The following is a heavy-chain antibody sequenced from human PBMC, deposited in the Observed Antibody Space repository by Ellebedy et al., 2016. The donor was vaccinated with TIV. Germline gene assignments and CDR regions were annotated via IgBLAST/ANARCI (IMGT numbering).Heavy chain of an antibody. Sequence: PGGSLRLSCKGSGYRFASYWISWVRQMPGKGLEWMGNIYPGDSNTAYSPSFQGQVTISADKSISSAYLQWSSLKASDTAMYYCVRGPLGYCSGGSCSADYWGQGTLVTVSS. D-gene: IGHD2-15*01. V-gene: IGHV5-51*01. CDR3: VRGPLGYCSGGSCSADY. J-gene: IGHJ4*02. CDR2: IYPGDSNT. CDR1: GYRFASYW.